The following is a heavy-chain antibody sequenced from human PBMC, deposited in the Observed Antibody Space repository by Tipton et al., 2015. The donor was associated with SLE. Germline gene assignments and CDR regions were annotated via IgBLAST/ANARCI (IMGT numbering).Heavy chain of an antibody. CDR2: INHRGST. CDR3: ARVRGLSYYDFWSGYSDGWFDP. Sequence: GLVKPSETLSLSCAVYGGSVSGYYWSWIRQPPGKGLEWIGEINHRGSTKYNPSLKSRVTISVDTSKNQFSLKLSSVTAADTAVYYCARVRGLSYYDFWSGYSDGWFDPWGQGTLVTVSS. J-gene: IGHJ5*02. V-gene: IGHV4-34*01. CDR1: GGSVSGYY. D-gene: IGHD3-3*01.